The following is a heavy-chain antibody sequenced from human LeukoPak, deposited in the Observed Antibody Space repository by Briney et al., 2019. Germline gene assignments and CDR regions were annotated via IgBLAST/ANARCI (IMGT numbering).Heavy chain of an antibody. J-gene: IGHJ4*02. V-gene: IGHV4-30-4*08. CDR2: IYYSGST. CDR3: ARVIVGNNYDSLTSFYIPLQFEY. Sequence: SQTLSLTCAVSGGSISSASYYWSWIRQHPGKGLEWIGYIYYSGSTYYNPSLKSRVTISVDTSKNQFSLKLSSVTAADTALYYCARVIVGNNYDSLTSFYIPLQFEYWGQGTLVTVSS. CDR1: GGSISSASYY. D-gene: IGHD3-9*01.